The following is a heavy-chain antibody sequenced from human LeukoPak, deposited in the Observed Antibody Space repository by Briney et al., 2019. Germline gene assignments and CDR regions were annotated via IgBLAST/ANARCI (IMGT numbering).Heavy chain of an antibody. D-gene: IGHD6-13*01. Sequence: RPSETLSLTCTVSGYSISSGYYWGWIRQPPGKGLEWIGSIYHSGSTYYNPSLKSRVTISVDTSKNQFSLKLSSVTAADTAVYYCARVQGESSSWYPRYYYYYGMDVWGQGTTVTVSS. CDR3: ARVQGESSSWYPRYYYYYGMDV. CDR1: GYSISSGYY. CDR2: IYHSGST. V-gene: IGHV4-38-2*02. J-gene: IGHJ6*02.